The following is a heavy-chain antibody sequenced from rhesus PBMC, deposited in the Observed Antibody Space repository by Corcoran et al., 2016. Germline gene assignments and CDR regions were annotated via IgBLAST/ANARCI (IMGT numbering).Heavy chain of an antibody. Sequence: QVTLKESGPALVKPTQTLTLTCTFSGFSLSTSGMGVGWIRQPPGKALEWLASISWDDNKYYRTSLKSKLTISKDTSKNQVLLTMTNMDPVDTATYYCARVDYYDSGYYTDNSLDVWGRGVLVTVSS. CDR1: GFSLSTSGMG. CDR2: ISWDDNK. CDR3: ARVDYYDSGYYTDNSLDV. V-gene: IGHV2S1*01. J-gene: IGHJ5-2*02. D-gene: IGHD3-28*01.